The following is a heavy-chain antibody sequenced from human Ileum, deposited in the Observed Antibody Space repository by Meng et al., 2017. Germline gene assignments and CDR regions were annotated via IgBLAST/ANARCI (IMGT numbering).Heavy chain of an antibody. CDR3: AANSGKKMHS. V-gene: IGHV4-4*02. Sequence: QVQVQESGPGLVKPSGTLSLTCAVSADSISTTNWWNWVRQPPGEGLEWIGEIYHSGLVNYNLSLKSRVTLSIDKSKNQFSLKLISVTAADTGVYYCAANSGKKMHSWGQGTLVTVSS. D-gene: IGHD4-23*01. CDR1: ADSISTTNW. CDR2: IYHSGLV. J-gene: IGHJ4*02.